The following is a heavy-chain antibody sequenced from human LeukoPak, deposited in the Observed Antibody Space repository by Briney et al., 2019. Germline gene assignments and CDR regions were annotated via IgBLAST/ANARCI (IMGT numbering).Heavy chain of an antibody. CDR1: GFTFSTYW. V-gene: IGHV3-74*01. J-gene: IGHJ4*02. CDR3: AREHYSSGRAYDY. D-gene: IGHD6-19*01. CDR2: ISSSGTSS. Sequence: GGSLRLSCEASGFTFSTYWMHWVRQAPGKGLDWVSRISSSGTSSTYADSVKGRFTISRDNAKNTLYLQMSSLKAEDTSVYYCAREHYSSGRAYDYWSQGTLVTVSS.